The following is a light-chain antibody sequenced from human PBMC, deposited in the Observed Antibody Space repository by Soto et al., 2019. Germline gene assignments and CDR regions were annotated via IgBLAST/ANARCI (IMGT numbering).Light chain of an antibody. CDR1: QSVSSNC. CDR3: QQYGSSPLMYT. Sequence: EIVLTQSPGTLSLSPGERATLSCRASQSVSSNCLAWYQQKPGQAPRLLIYGASSRATDIPDRISGSGSGTDFTLTINRLEPEDFAVYYCQQYGSSPLMYTFGQGTKLEIK. CDR2: GAS. J-gene: IGKJ2*01. V-gene: IGKV3-20*01.